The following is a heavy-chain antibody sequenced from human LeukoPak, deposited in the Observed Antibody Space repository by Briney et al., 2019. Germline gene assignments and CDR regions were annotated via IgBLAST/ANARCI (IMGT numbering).Heavy chain of an antibody. V-gene: IGHV1-46*01. CDR2: INPSGGST. CDR1: GYTFTSFH. J-gene: IGHJ4*02. Sequence: ASVKVSCKASGYTFTSFHMHWVRQAPGQGLEWMGVINPSGGSTSYAQKFQGRVTMTRDTSTSAVYMDLTSLRSDDTAVYYCAREIDYYGSGSYGADDYWGQGTLVTVSS. D-gene: IGHD3-10*01. CDR3: AREIDYYGSGSYGADDY.